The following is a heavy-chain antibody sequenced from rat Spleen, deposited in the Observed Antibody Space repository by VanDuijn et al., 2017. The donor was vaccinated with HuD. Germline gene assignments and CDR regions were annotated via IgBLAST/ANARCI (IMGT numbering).Heavy chain of an antibody. CDR3: ARASFDY. J-gene: IGHJ2*01. Sequence: QVQLKESGPGLVQPSQTLSLTCTVSGFSLISNSVHWIRQPPGKGLEWMGGIWGDESTDYNSAVKSRLSLSRDTSKSQVFLKMNSLQTEDSAMYFCARASFDYWGQGVMVTVSS. CDR1: GFSLISNS. CDR2: IWGDEST. V-gene: IGHV2-1*01.